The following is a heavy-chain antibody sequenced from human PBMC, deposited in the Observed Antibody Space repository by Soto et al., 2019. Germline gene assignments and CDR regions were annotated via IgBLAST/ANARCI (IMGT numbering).Heavy chain of an antibody. Sequence: SLRLSCAASGFTFSDYYMSWIRQAPGKGLEWVSYISSSGSTIYYADSVKGRFTISRDNAKNSLYLQMNSLRAEDTAVYYCASLILTGYHDYYYGMDVWGQGTTVTVSS. CDR1: GFTFSDYY. V-gene: IGHV3-11*01. D-gene: IGHD3-9*01. J-gene: IGHJ6*02. CDR3: ASLILTGYHDYYYGMDV. CDR2: ISSSGSTI.